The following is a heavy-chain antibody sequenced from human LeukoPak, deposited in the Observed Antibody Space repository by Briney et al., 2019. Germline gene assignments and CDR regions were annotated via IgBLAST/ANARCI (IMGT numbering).Heavy chain of an antibody. J-gene: IGHJ4*02. Sequence: PGGSLRLSCAASGFTFSSYWMSWVRQAPGKGLEWVANIKQDGSEKYYVDSVKGRFTISRDNAKNSLYLQMNSLRAEDTAVYYCARSGRSSSQWTIDYWGQGTLVTVSS. CDR3: ARSGRSSSQWTIDY. D-gene: IGHD6-13*01. V-gene: IGHV3-7*01. CDR1: GFTFSSYW. CDR2: IKQDGSEK.